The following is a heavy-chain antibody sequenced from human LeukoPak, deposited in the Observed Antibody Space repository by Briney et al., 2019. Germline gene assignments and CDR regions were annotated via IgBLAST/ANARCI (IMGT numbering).Heavy chain of an antibody. Sequence: GGSLRLSCAASGFTFSSYGMHWVRQAPGKGLEWVAVISYDGSNKYYADSVKGRFTISRDNSKNTLYLQMNSLRAEDTAVYYCAKDGGYCSSTSCLGYWGQGTLVTVSS. D-gene: IGHD2-2*01. V-gene: IGHV3-30*18. J-gene: IGHJ4*02. CDR1: GFTFSSYG. CDR3: AKDGGYCSSTSCLGY. CDR2: ISYDGSNK.